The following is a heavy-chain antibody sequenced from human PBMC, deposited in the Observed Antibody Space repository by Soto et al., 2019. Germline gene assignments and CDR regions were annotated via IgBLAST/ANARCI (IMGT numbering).Heavy chain of an antibody. D-gene: IGHD1-1*01. Sequence: EVQLVESGGGLVKPGGSLRLSCAASGFTFSSYSMNWVRQAPGKGLEWVSSIRSSSEHIYHADSVKGRFTISRDSAENSLYLQMNSLRAEDTAVYYCARRYGNYAMDVWGQGTTVTVSS. V-gene: IGHV3-21*01. J-gene: IGHJ6*02. CDR1: GFTFSSYS. CDR3: ARRYGNYAMDV. CDR2: IRSSSEHI.